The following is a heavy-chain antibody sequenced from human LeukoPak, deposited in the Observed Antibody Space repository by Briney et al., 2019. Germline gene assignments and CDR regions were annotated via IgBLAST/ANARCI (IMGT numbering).Heavy chain of an antibody. CDR2: ISSSSSYI. CDR3: ARANYGGNSGDFDY. D-gene: IGHD4-23*01. CDR1: GFTFSSYW. Sequence: GGSLRLSCAASGFTFSSYWMNWVRQAPGKGLEWVSSISSSSSYIYYADSVKGRFTISRDNAKNSLYLQMNSLRAEDTAVYYCARANYGGNSGDFDYWGQGTLVTVSS. V-gene: IGHV3-21*01. J-gene: IGHJ4*02.